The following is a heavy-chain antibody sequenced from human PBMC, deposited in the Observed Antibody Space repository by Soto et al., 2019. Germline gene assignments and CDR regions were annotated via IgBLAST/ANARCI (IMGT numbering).Heavy chain of an antibody. D-gene: IGHD3-22*01. CDR3: ARHGCITMIVGGGLLSAFDI. V-gene: IGHV4-59*08. Sequence: SSETLSLTCTVSGGSISSYYWSWIRQPPGKGLEWIGYMYYSGSSNYNPSLKSRVTISVDTSKNQFSLKLSSVTAADTAVYYCARHGCITMIVGGGLLSAFDIWGQGTMVTVSS. CDR1: GGSISSYY. CDR2: MYYSGSS. J-gene: IGHJ3*02.